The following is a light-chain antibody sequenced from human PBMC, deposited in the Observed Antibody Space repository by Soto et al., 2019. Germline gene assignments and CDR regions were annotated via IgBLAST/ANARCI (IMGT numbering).Light chain of an antibody. Sequence: DIQMTQSPSTLSASVGDRFTIRGRASESISRWLAWFQQKPGKAPNLLIYDAPILQSGVPSRFSGSGSGTDFTLTISSLQPEDFVTYYCQQYNDYSTFGQGTKVDIK. CDR2: DAP. CDR1: ESISRW. J-gene: IGKJ1*01. V-gene: IGKV1-5*01. CDR3: QQYNDYST.